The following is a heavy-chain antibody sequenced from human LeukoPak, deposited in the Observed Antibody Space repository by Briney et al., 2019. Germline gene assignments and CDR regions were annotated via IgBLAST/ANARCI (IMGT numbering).Heavy chain of an antibody. D-gene: IGHD2-8*02. CDR3: ARDAGGYGMDV. CDR2: ISDSGGTT. Sequence: PGGSLRLSCAASGFTFSTYAMSWVRQAPGKGLEWVSGISDSGGTTYYADSVRGRFTISRDNSKNTLYLQMNSLRAEDTAVYYCARDAGGYGMDVWGQGTTVTVSS. V-gene: IGHV3-23*01. J-gene: IGHJ6*02. CDR1: GFTFSTYA.